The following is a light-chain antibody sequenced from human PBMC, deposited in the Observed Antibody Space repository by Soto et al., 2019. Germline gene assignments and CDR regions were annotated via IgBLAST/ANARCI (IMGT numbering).Light chain of an antibody. CDR2: DVS. Sequence: ETVLTQSPATLSLSPGEGATLSCRASQSVGSALAWYQQKPGQAPRLLIHDVSIRATGVPARFSGSGSGTGFTLTISSLESEDFAVYYCHHRGSWPATFGQGTKVEI. CDR1: QSVGSA. CDR3: HHRGSWPAT. J-gene: IGKJ1*01. V-gene: IGKV3-11*01.